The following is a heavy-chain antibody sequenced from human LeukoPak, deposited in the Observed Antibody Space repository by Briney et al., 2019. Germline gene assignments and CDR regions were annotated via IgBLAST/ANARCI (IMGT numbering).Heavy chain of an antibody. Sequence: GGSLRLSCAASGFTFSTYWMSWVRQAPGKGLELVANIKQDGSEKYYVDSVRGRFTISRDNNAKNSLYLQLNSLRADDTAVYYCARNQRRLDYWGQGALVTVSS. CDR1: GFTFSTYW. D-gene: IGHD1-14*01. CDR2: IKQDGSEK. CDR3: ARNQRRLDY. V-gene: IGHV3-7*01. J-gene: IGHJ4*02.